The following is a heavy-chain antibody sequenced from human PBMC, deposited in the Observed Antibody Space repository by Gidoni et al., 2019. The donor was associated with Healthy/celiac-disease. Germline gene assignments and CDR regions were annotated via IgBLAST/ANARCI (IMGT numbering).Heavy chain of an antibody. CDR2: IYRGGST. CDR1: GFTVSSNY. V-gene: IGHV3-53*01. D-gene: IGHD3-22*01. Sequence: EVQLVESGGGLIQPGGSLRPSCAASGFTVSSNYMSWVRQAPGKGLEWVSVIYRGGSTYYADSVKDRFTISRDNSKNTLYLQMNSLRAEDTAVYYCARLGHNYYDSSVGLLRYFDYWGQGTLVTVSS. CDR3: ARLGHNYYDSSVGLLRYFDY. J-gene: IGHJ4*02.